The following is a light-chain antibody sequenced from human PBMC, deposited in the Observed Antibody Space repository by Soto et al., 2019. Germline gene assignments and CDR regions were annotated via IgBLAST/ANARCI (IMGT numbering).Light chain of an antibody. CDR2: GAS. Sequence: EIVMTQSPGNLSVSPGERATLPCRVSQSVSTNLAWYQQKAGQAPRLLIYGASTRASGIPARFGGSGSGTEFTLTNSSLQPEDFAVYYCQHYNNWPLTFGGGTKVEMK. V-gene: IGKV3-15*01. CDR1: QSVSTN. CDR3: QHYNNWPLT. J-gene: IGKJ4*01.